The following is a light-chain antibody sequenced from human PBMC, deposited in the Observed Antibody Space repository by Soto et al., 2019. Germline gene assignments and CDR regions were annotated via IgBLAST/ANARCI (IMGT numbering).Light chain of an antibody. CDR1: QSVTGH. Sequence: EVVLTQSPGTLSLSPGEGATLSCRASQSVTGHLAWYQQKPGQAPRLLIYGASSRATGIADRFSGSGSGTDFTLTISRLEPEDFAVYYCQQYATSPLTFGGGTKVEMK. V-gene: IGKV3-20*01. CDR3: QQYATSPLT. CDR2: GAS. J-gene: IGKJ4*01.